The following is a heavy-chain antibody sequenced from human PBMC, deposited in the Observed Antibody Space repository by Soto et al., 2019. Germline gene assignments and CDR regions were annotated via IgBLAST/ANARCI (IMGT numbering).Heavy chain of an antibody. D-gene: IGHD5-12*01. Sequence: PSETLSLTCTVSGGSISSSSCYWGWIRQPPGKGLEWIGSIYYSGSTYYNPSLKSRVTISVDTSKNQFSLKLSSVTAADTAVYYCARMDIVATIFDYWGQGTLVTVSS. J-gene: IGHJ4*02. CDR1: GGSISSSSCY. CDR2: IYYSGST. CDR3: ARMDIVATIFDY. V-gene: IGHV4-39*07.